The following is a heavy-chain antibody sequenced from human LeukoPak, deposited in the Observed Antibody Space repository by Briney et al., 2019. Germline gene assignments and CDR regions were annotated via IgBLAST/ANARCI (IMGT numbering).Heavy chain of an antibody. CDR2: ISAYNGNT. V-gene: IGHV1-18*01. CDR1: GYTFTSYG. J-gene: IGHJ4*02. CDR3: ARDRAPFMYCSGGSCYWAPLDY. Sequence: ASVKVSCKAPGYTFTSYGISWVRQAPGQGLEWMGWISAYNGNTNYAQKLQGRVTMTTDTSTSTAYMELRSLRSDDTAVYYCARDRAPFMYCSGGSCYWAPLDYWGQGTLVTVSS. D-gene: IGHD2-15*01.